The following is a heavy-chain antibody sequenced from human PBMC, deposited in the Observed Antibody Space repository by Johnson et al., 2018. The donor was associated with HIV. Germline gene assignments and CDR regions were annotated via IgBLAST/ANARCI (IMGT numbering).Heavy chain of an antibody. D-gene: IGHD1-20*01. V-gene: IGHV3-30*03. CDR3: AREMYNWNDRSDAFDI. J-gene: IGHJ3*02. CDR2: ISYDGSNK. CDR1: GFDFNTHN. Sequence: QEQLVESGGDVVQPGRSLRLSCAAFGFDFNTHNIHWVRQAPGKGLEWVAVISYDGSNKYYADSVKGRFTISRDNSKNTLYLQMNSLRAEDTAVYYCAREMYNWNDRSDAFDIWGQGTMVTVSS.